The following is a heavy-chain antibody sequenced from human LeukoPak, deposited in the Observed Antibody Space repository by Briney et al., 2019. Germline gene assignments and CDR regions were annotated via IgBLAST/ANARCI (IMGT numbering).Heavy chain of an antibody. CDR3: AKDGRMGRRDTAMNYFDY. V-gene: IGHV3-30*02. D-gene: IGHD5-18*01. CDR2: IRYDGSNK. J-gene: IGHJ4*02. Sequence: PGGSLRLSCAASGFTFSSYGMHWVRQAPGKGLEWVAFIRYDGSNKYYADSVKGRFTISRDNSKNTLYLQMNSLRAEDTAVYYCAKDGRMGRRDTAMNYFDYWGQGTLVTVSS. CDR1: GFTFSSYG.